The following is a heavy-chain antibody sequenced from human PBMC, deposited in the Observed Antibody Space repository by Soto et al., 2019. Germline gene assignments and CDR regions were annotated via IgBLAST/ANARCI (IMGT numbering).Heavy chain of an antibody. J-gene: IGHJ6*02. CDR2: RSYDGSKK. CDR3: AKGQPRDQRLGELVFPLYEDGMDV. D-gene: IGHD3-10*01. CDR1: VFTFSSYG. Sequence: PGGSLRLSCSASVFTFSSYGMHWVRQAPGKGLEWVAVRSYDGSKKYYADSVKGRFTISRDNSKNTLYLQMNSLRAEDAAVYYCAKGQPRDQRLGELVFPLYEDGMDVWDQGKTGT. V-gene: IGHV3-30*18.